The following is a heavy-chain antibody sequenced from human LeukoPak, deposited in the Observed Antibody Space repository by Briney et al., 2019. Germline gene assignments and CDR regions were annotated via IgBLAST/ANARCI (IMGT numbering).Heavy chain of an antibody. V-gene: IGHV3-53*01. CDR2: IYTGGST. CDR1: GFTVSSNY. J-gene: IGHJ4*02. CDR3: ARGYGSGNYYSINFDY. D-gene: IGHD3-10*01. Sequence: GGSLSLSCAASGFTVSSNYMSWVRQAPGKGLEWISVIYTGGSTYYADSVKGRFTISRDNSKNTLYLQMNSLRAEDTAVYYCARGYGSGNYYSINFDYWGQGTLVTVSS.